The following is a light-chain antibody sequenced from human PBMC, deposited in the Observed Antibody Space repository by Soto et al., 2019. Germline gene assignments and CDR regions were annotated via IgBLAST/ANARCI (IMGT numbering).Light chain of an antibody. CDR1: QSISDT. V-gene: IGKV3-15*01. CDR3: QECGNWWWT. Sequence: EIVMTQSPATLSVSPGGRATLSCRASQSISDTLAWYQQKPGQAPRLLIHGASTRAPGFPARFSGSGSGTDVTLTTSRLQSEECVSYDCQECGNWWWTCGRGIKVEIK. J-gene: IGKJ1*01. CDR2: GAS.